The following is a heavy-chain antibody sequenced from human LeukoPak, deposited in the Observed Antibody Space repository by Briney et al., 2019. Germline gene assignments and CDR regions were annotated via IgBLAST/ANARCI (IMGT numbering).Heavy chain of an antibody. D-gene: IGHD1-26*01. CDR3: ARVGSGSYADAFDI. CDR2: IYYSGST. CDR1: GGSISNYY. J-gene: IGHJ3*02. V-gene: IGHV4-59*01. Sequence: SETLSLTCSVSGGSISNYYWRWVRQPPGKGREWIGSIYYSGSTDYNPSLKSRVTISVDTSKNQFSLTLSAVTDPHTAGHSFARVGSGSYADAFDIWGQGTMVGVSS.